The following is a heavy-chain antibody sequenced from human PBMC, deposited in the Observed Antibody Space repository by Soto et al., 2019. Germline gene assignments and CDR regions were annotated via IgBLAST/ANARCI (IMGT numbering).Heavy chain of an antibody. CDR2: IYYSGST. CDR3: ARAGLYCSGGSCSGSVGAFDI. Sequence: QVQLQESGPGLVKPSQTLSLTCTVSGGSISSGGYYWSWIRQHPGKGLEWIGYIYYSGSTYYNPSPKSRVTISVDTSKNQFSLKLSSVTAADTAVYYCARAGLYCSGGSCSGSVGAFDIWGQGTMVTVSS. V-gene: IGHV4-31*03. J-gene: IGHJ3*02. D-gene: IGHD2-15*01. CDR1: GGSISSGGYY.